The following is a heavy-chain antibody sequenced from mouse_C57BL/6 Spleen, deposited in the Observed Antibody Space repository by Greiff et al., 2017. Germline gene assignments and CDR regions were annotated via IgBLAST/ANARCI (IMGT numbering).Heavy chain of an antibody. CDR3: ARGYDSSYGWYLGV. CDR2: IYPGDGDT. D-gene: IGHD1-1*01. CDR1: GYAFSSYW. V-gene: IGHV1-80*01. Sequence: VQLQQSGAELVKPGASVKISCKASGYAFSSYWMNWVKQRPGKGLEWIGQIYPGDGDTNYNGKFKGKATLTADKSSSTAYMQLSSLTSEDSAVYFCARGYDSSYGWYLGVWGTGTADTVSS. J-gene: IGHJ1*03.